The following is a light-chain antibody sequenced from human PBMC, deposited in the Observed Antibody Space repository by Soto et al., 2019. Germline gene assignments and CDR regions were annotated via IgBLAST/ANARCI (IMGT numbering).Light chain of an antibody. J-gene: IGKJ3*01. CDR2: CAS. CDR3: QQYGSSFVT. CDR1: QTVTSDH. V-gene: IGKV3-20*01. Sequence: DIVLTQSPDTLSLSPGESATLSCRASQTVTSDHLAWYQQRLGQPPRLLIYCASGRASEIPDRFRGSGSGTDFSLTISRLEPEDFAVYYYQQYGSSFVTFGPGTRVDVK.